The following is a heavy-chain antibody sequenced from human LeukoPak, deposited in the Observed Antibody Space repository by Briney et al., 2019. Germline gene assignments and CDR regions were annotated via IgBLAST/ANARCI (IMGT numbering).Heavy chain of an antibody. J-gene: IGHJ4*02. Sequence: GASVKVSCKASGYTFTSYAMHWVRQAPGQRLERMGWINAGNGNTKYSQKFQGRVTITRDTSASTAYMELSSLRSEDTAVYYCARETIYSSSWYGIDYWGQGTLVTVSS. CDR2: INAGNGNT. CDR1: GYTFTSYA. CDR3: ARETIYSSSWYGIDY. V-gene: IGHV1-3*01. D-gene: IGHD6-13*01.